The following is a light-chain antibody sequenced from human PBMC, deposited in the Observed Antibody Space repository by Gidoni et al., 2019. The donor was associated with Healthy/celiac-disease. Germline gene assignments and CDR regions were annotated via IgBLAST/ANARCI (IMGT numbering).Light chain of an antibody. Sequence: EIVMQPSPATLSVSPGERATLSCRASQSVNSNFAWYQQQPGQAPRLLIYGASTRATGSPARFSGSGAGTEVTLTISSLQSEDFSVYYCQQYNNWHPKTFGQGTKVEIK. J-gene: IGKJ1*01. CDR3: QQYNNWHPKT. CDR2: GAS. CDR1: QSVNSN. V-gene: IGKV3-15*01.